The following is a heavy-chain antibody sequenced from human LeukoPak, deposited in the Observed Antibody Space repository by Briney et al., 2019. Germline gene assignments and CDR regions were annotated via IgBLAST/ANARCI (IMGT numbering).Heavy chain of an antibody. J-gene: IGHJ4*02. CDR2: INPNSGGT. Sequence: ASVKVSCKASGYTFTGYNIHWVRQAPGQGLEWMGWINPNSGGTNYAQKFQGRVTMTRDTSISTAYMELSRLRSDDTAVYYCARDERYDSSGYPFDYWGQGTLVTVSS. V-gene: IGHV1-2*02. D-gene: IGHD3-22*01. CDR3: ARDERYDSSGYPFDY. CDR1: GYTFTGYN.